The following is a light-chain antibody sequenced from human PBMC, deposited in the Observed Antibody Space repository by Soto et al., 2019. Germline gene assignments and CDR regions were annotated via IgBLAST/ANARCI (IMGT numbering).Light chain of an antibody. CDR3: QSYDSSQSHVV. CDR1: SSNIGAGYD. Sequence: QSVLTQPPSVSGAPGQRVTISCTGSSSNIGAGYDVHWYQQLPGTAPKLLIYGNSNRPSGVPDRFSGSKSGTSASLAITGLQAEDEADYYCQSYDSSQSHVVFGGGTKVTVL. J-gene: IGLJ2*01. CDR2: GNS. V-gene: IGLV1-40*01.